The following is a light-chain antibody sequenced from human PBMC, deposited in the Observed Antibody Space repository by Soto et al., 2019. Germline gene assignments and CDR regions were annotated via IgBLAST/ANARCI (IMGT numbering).Light chain of an antibody. CDR2: GAS. V-gene: IGKV3-20*01. J-gene: IGKJ1*01. Sequence: EIVLTQSPGTLSLSPGERATLSCRASQSVSSSFLAWYQQKPGQAPRLLIYGASNRATGIPDRFSGSGSGTDFNLTISRLEPEDFAVYYCQQYDSSPWTFGQGTKVEIE. CDR3: QQYDSSPWT. CDR1: QSVSSSF.